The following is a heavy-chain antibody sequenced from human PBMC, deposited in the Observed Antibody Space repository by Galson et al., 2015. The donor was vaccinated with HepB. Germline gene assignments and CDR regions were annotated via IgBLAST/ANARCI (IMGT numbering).Heavy chain of an antibody. CDR3: ARDLYYYDSSGYSSWYFDL. J-gene: IGHJ2*01. D-gene: IGHD3-22*01. CDR1: GYTFTSYD. Sequence: SVKVSCKASGYTFTSYDINWVRQATGQGLEWMGWMNPNSGNTGYAQKFQGRVTMTRNTSISTAYMELSSLRSEDTAVYYCARDLYYYDSSGYSSWYFDLWGRGTLVTVSS. V-gene: IGHV1-8*01. CDR2: MNPNSGNT.